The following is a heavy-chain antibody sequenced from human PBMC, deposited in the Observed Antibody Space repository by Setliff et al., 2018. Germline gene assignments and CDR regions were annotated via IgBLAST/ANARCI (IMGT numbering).Heavy chain of an antibody. D-gene: IGHD6-13*01. CDR3: ASAGYSGSWFPFDAFHI. Sequence: GGSLRLSCAASGFTFSGYYMQWVRQAPGKGLEWVSSTSRSSTYIYYADSMKGRFTISRDNAKNSLYLQMNSLRAEDTAVYYCASAGYSGSWFPFDAFHIWGQGTTVTVS. CDR2: TSRSSTYI. V-gene: IGHV3-21*01. CDR1: GFTFSGYY. J-gene: IGHJ3*02.